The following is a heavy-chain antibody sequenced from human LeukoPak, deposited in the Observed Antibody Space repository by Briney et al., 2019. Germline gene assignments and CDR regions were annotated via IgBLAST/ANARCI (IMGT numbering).Heavy chain of an antibody. Sequence: PSETLSLTCTVSGGSISSYYWSWIRQPAGKGLEWIGRIYTSGSTNYNPSLKSRVIMSVDTSKNQFSLKLSSVTAADTAVYYCARDVGYCSSTSCSNWFDPWGQGTLATVSS. V-gene: IGHV4-4*07. CDR1: GGSISSYY. CDR3: ARDVGYCSSTSCSNWFDP. D-gene: IGHD2-2*01. CDR2: IYTSGST. J-gene: IGHJ5*02.